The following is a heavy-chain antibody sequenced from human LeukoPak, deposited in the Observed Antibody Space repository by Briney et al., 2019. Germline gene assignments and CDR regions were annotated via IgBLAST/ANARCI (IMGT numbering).Heavy chain of an antibody. D-gene: IGHD6-19*01. V-gene: IGHV3-30*04. CDR1: GFTFSSYA. CDR2: ISYDGSNK. CDR3: AKVGGYSSGWYWDYFDY. Sequence: GGSLRLSCAASGFTFSSYAMHWVRQAPGKGLEWVAVISYDGSNKYYADSVKGRFTISRDNSKNTLYLQMNSLRAEDTAVYYCAKVGGYSSGWYWDYFDYWGQGTLVTVSS. J-gene: IGHJ4*02.